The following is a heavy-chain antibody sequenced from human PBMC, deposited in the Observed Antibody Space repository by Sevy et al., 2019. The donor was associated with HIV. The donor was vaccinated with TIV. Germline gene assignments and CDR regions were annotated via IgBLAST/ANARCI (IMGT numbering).Heavy chain of an antibody. D-gene: IGHD3-16*01. CDR2: ISAYNGNT. Sequence: ASVKVSCKASGYTFTSYGISWVRQAPGQGLEWMGWISAYNGNTNYAQKLQGRVTMTTDTSTSTAYMELRSLRFDDTAVYYCARSMITFGGVLYYFDYWGQGTLVTVSS. CDR1: GYTFTSYG. V-gene: IGHV1-18*01. J-gene: IGHJ4*02. CDR3: ARSMITFGGVLYYFDY.